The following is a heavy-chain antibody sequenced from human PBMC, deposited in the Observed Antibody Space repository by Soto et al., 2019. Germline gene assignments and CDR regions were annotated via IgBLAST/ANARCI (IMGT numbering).Heavy chain of an antibody. Sequence: ASVKVSCKASGYTFTSYAMHWVRQAPGQRLEWMGWINAGNGNTKYSQKFQGRVTITRDTSASTAYMELSSLRSEDTAVYYCARVPNIVVVVAATVRGSWFDPWGQGTLVTVSS. CDR1: GYTFTSYA. CDR3: ARVPNIVVVVAATVRGSWFDP. J-gene: IGHJ5*02. V-gene: IGHV1-3*01. D-gene: IGHD2-15*01. CDR2: INAGNGNT.